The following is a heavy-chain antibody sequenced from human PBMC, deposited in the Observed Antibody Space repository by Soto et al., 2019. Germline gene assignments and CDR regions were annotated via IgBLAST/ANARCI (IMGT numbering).Heavy chain of an antibody. V-gene: IGHV1-18*01. D-gene: IGHD3-22*01. Sequence: ASVKVSCKASGYTFPSDGISWVRQAPGQGLEWMGWISAYNGKTNYAQKFQGRVTMTTDTSTSTAYMDLGSLRSDDTAVYYCARDRDTSGYYYYGMDVWGQGTTVTVSS. CDR2: ISAYNGKT. CDR1: GYTFPSDG. CDR3: ARDRDTSGYYYYGMDV. J-gene: IGHJ6*02.